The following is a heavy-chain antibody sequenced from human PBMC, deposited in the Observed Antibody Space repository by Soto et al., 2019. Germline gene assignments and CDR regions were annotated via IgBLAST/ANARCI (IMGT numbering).Heavy chain of an antibody. Sequence: ASVKVSCKASGYTFTSYAMHWVRQAPGQRLEWMRWINAGNGNTKYSQKFQGRVTITRDTSASTAYMELSSLRSEDTAVYYCASAYCSGGSCYSGYFDYWGQGTLVTVSS. J-gene: IGHJ4*02. D-gene: IGHD2-15*01. V-gene: IGHV1-3*01. CDR2: INAGNGNT. CDR3: ASAYCSGGSCYSGYFDY. CDR1: GYTFTSYA.